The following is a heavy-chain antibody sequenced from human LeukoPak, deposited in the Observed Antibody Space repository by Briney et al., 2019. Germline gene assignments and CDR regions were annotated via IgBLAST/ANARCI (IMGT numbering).Heavy chain of an antibody. V-gene: IGHV3-30*02. D-gene: IGHD2-2*01. CDR2: IRYDGSNK. J-gene: IGHJ5*02. CDR1: GFTFSSYG. CDR3: AKGDAYCSSTSCYSWFDP. Sequence: GGSLRLPCAASGFTFSSYGMHWVRQAPGKGLEWVAFIRYDGSNKYYADSVKGRFTISRDNSKNTLYLQMNSLRAEDTAVYYCAKGDAYCSSTSCYSWFDPWGQGTLVTVSS.